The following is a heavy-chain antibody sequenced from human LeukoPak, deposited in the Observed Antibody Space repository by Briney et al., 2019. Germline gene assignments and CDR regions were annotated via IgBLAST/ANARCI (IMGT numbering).Heavy chain of an antibody. CDR3: ARGPGGDSSGYYYGEYFQH. Sequence: PSETLSLTCTVSGGSISSYYWSWIRQPPGKGLEWIGYIYYSGSINYNPSLKSRVTISVDTSKNQFSLKLSSVTAADTAVYYCARGPGGDSSGYYYGEYFQHWGQGTLVTVSS. J-gene: IGHJ1*01. CDR1: GGSISSYY. D-gene: IGHD3-22*01. V-gene: IGHV4-59*01. CDR2: IYYSGSI.